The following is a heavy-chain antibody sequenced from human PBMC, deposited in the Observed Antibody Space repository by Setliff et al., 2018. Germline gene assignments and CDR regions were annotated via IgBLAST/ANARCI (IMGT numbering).Heavy chain of an antibody. Sequence: GGSLRLSCEASGFTFNTYLMNWVRQAPGKGLEWVSHIRDTGTTVHYADSVKGRFTISRDNAKNSLYLQMNSLRAEDTAVYYCVRDDVRGYYMDVWGKGTTVTVSS. CDR3: VRDDVRGYYMDV. D-gene: IGHD3-10*02. V-gene: IGHV3-48*01. CDR2: IRDTGTTV. CDR1: GFTFNTYL. J-gene: IGHJ6*03.